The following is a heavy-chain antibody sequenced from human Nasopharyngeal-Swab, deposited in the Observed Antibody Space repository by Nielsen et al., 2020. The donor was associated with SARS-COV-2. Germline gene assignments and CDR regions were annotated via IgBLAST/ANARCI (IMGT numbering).Heavy chain of an antibody. CDR3: GRRVKGDFDY. J-gene: IGHJ4*02. Sequence: GGSLRLSCAASGFTFSSYVMHWVRQAPGKGLEWVSAISDEGDRTDYADSVKGRFTVSRDNSKNTLDLQMNSLRAEDTAIYYCGRRVKGDFDYWGQGTLVTVSS. D-gene: IGHD3-16*01. CDR1: GFTFSSYV. CDR2: ISDEGDRT. V-gene: IGHV3-23*01.